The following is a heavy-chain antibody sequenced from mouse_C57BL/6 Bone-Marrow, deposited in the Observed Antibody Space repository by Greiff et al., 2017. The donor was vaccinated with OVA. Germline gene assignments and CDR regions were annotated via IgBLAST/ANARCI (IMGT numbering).Heavy chain of an antibody. CDR1: GFTFSSYA. J-gene: IGHJ4*01. CDR2: ISSGGDYI. V-gene: IGHV5-9-1*02. D-gene: IGHD1-1*01. Sequence: DVQLVESGEGLVKPGGSLKLSCAASGFTFSSYAMSWVRQTPEKRLEWVAYISSGGDYIYYADTVKGRFTISRDNARNTLYLQMSSLKSEDTAMYYCTRGPTVVATDYAMDYWGQGTSVTVSS. CDR3: TRGPTVVATDYAMDY.